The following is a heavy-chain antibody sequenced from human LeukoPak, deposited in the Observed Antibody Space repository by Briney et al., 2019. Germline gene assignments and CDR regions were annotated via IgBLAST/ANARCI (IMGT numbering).Heavy chain of an antibody. CDR1: GYTFTSYG. D-gene: IGHD2-15*01. V-gene: IGHV1-18*01. Sequence: GASVKVSCKASGYTFTSYGISWVRQAPGQGLEWMGWISAYNGNTNYAQKLQGRVTMTTDTSTSTAYMELRSLRSDDTAMYYCAGDIVVVVAAPRLNWFDPWGQGTLVTVSS. CDR3: AGDIVVVVAAPRLNWFDP. J-gene: IGHJ5*02. CDR2: ISAYNGNT.